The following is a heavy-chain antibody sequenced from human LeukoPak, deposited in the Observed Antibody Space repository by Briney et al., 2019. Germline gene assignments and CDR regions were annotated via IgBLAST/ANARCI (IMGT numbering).Heavy chain of an antibody. V-gene: IGHV4-34*01. J-gene: IGHJ5*02. CDR3: APPPYYYEANGYSVA. Sequence: SETLSLTCAVYGGSFSGYYWSWIRQPPGKGLEWIGEINHSGSTNYNPSLKSRVTISVDTSKNQFSLKLSSVTAADTAVYYCAPPPYYYEANGYSVAWGQGTLATVSS. D-gene: IGHD3-22*01. CDR2: INHSGST. CDR1: GGSFSGYY.